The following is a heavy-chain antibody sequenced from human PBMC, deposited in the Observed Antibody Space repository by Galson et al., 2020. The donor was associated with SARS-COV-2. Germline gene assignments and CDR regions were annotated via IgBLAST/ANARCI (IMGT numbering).Heavy chain of an antibody. CDR2: INPNSGGT. CDR1: GYTFTGYY. D-gene: IGHD2-2*01. CDR3: ARDRISAPDDFDY. V-gene: IGHV1-2*02. Sequence: ASVKVSCKASGYTFTGYYMHWVRQAPGQGLEWMGWINPNSGGTTYAQRFQGRVTMTGDTSISTAYMELKSLTSDDTAVYYCARDRISAPDDFDYWGQGTLVTVSS. J-gene: IGHJ4*02.